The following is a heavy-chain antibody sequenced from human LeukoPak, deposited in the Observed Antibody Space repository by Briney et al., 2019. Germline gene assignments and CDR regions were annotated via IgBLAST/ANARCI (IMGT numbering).Heavy chain of an antibody. D-gene: IGHD1-26*01. V-gene: IGHV4-30-2*01. J-gene: IGHJ4*02. CDR1: GGSISTGGYS. CDR2: IYHSGRT. CDR3: ASQYSGSYFTDS. Sequence: PSQTLSLTCAVSGGSISTGGYSWTWIRQPPGKGLGWIGYIYHSGRTYYNPSLKSRVTISVDRSKNQFSLKLSSVTAADTAVYYCASQYSGSYFTDSWGQGTLVTVSS.